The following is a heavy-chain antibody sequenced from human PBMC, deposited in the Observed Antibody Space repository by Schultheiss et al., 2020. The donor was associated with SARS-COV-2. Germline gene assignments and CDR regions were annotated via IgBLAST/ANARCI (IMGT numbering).Heavy chain of an antibody. CDR1: GGFISTPGYY. Sequence: SETLSLTCTVSGGFISTPGYYWAWIRQPPGKGLEWIGYIYYSGSTNHNPSLKSRVFTLVDTSKNQFSLKLTSVIAADMAVYYCARRYSSSSGLGFDSWGQGTLVTVSS. D-gene: IGHD6-6*01. J-gene: IGHJ5*01. CDR3: ARRYSSSSGLGFDS. CDR2: IYYSGST. V-gene: IGHV4-61*05.